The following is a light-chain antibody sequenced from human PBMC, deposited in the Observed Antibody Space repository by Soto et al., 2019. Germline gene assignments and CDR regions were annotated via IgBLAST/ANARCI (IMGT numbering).Light chain of an antibody. CDR2: DAS. Sequence: DIQMTQSPSTLSASVGDRVTITCRASQSISNWLAWYQQKPGKTPNLMIYDASHLETGVPSRFSCRGSGTEFTLTISSLQPDDFATYYCQQYKNSSPWTFGQGTKVEVK. V-gene: IGKV1-5*01. CDR3: QQYKNSSPWT. J-gene: IGKJ1*01. CDR1: QSISNW.